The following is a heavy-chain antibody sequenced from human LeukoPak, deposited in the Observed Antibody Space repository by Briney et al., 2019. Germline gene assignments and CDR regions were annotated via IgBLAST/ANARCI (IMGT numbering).Heavy chain of an antibody. CDR1: GGSISISSYY. V-gene: IGHV4-39*01. D-gene: IGHD5-12*01. CDR3: ATQPSGDVVPIYTGYWYFDL. J-gene: IGHJ2*01. CDR2: MYYSGST. Sequence: PSETLSLTCTVSGGSISISSYYWGWIRQPAGKGLEWIGSMYYSGSTYYNPSLKSRVTISVDTSKNQFSLKLSSVTASDTAVYYCATQPSGDVVPIYTGYWYFDLWGRGTLVTVSS.